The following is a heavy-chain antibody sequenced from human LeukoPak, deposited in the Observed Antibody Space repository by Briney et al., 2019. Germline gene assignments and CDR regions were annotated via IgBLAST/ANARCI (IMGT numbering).Heavy chain of an antibody. CDR2: MYYSGST. D-gene: IGHD4-23*01. CDR3: ARDAPIDYGGNSNWFDP. V-gene: IGHV4-39*07. CDR1: GGSISSSSFY. Sequence: SETLSLTCTVSGGSISSSSFYWGWIRQPPGKGLEWIGTMYYSGSTYYNPSLYSRVTISVDTSKNQFSLKLSSVTAADTADYYCARDAPIDYGGNSNWFDPWGQGTLVTVSS. J-gene: IGHJ5*02.